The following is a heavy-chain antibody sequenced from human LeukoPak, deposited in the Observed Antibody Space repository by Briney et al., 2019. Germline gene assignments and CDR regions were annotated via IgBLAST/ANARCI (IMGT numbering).Heavy chain of an antibody. J-gene: IGHJ3*01. CDR3: ARFAVEDAIDV. CDR2: IFYSGST. D-gene: IGHD3-3*01. Sequence: SETLSLTCTVSGGSISNYYWIWIRQPPGKGLECIGYIFYSGSTNYSPSLKSRVSISVDMSRNQFSLKLNSVTAADTAVYYCARFAVEDAIDVWGQGTMVTVSS. CDR1: GGSISNYY. V-gene: IGHV4-59*01.